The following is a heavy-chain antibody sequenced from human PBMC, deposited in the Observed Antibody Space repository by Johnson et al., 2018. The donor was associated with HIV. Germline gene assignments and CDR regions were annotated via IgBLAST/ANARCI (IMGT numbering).Heavy chain of an antibody. J-gene: IGHJ3*02. CDR1: KITFDDYA. D-gene: IGHD3-22*01. CDR3: ARELDGSGYHPAEAAFDI. CDR2: ISWNSANI. Sequence: VESGGGLVQPGGSLRLSCAASKITFDDYAMHWVRQAPGKGLEWVSRISWNSANIYYVDSVKGRFNISRDNAKNSLYLQMNSLRVEDTAVYYCARELDGSGYHPAEAAFDIGGQGTLVTVSS. V-gene: IGHV3-9*01.